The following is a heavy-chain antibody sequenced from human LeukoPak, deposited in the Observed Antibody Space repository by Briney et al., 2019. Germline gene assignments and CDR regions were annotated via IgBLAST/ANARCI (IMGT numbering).Heavy chain of an antibody. D-gene: IGHD6-19*01. J-gene: IGHJ4*02. CDR1: GYTFTNYA. CDR3: ATDLKLRSYSSGWLE. CDR2: INTNTGNP. Sequence: PGGSLRLSCAASGYTFTNYAMNWVRQAPGQGLEWMGWINTNTGNPTYAQGFTGRVVFSLDTSVSTAYLQISSLKAEDTAVYYCATDLKLRSYSSGWLEWGQGTLVTVSS. V-gene: IGHV7-4-1*02.